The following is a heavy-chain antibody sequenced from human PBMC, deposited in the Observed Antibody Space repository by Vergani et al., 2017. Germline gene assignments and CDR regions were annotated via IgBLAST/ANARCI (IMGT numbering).Heavy chain of an antibody. CDR3: ARDLRGYGYNLGWFDP. V-gene: IGHV4-30-2*01. CDR1: GGSISSGGYS. D-gene: IGHD5-18*01. J-gene: IGHJ5*02. Sequence: QLQLQESGSGLVKPSQTLSLTCAVSGGSISSGGYSWSWIRQPPGKGLEWIGYIYHSGSTYYNPSLKSRVTISVDRSKNQFSLKLSSVTAADTAVYYCARDLRGYGYNLGWFDPWGQGTLVTVSS. CDR2: IYHSGST.